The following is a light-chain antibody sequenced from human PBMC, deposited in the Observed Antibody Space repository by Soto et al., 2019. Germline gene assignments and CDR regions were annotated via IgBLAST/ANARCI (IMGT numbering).Light chain of an antibody. CDR3: QSYDSSLRV. CDR1: SSNIGAGYD. CDR2: GNT. J-gene: IGLJ2*01. Sequence: QSVLTQPPSVSGAPGQRVTISCTRSSSNIGAGYDVHWYQQLPGTAPKLLIYGNTNRPSGVPDRFSGSKSGTSASLAITGLQAADEADYYCQSYDSSLRVFGGGTKLTVL. V-gene: IGLV1-40*01.